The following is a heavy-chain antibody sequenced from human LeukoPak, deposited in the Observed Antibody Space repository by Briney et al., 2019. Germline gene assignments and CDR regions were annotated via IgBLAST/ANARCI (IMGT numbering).Heavy chain of an antibody. Sequence: SETLSLTCTVSGGSISSYYWSWIRQPPGKGLEWLGYIYYSGSTNYNPSLKSRVTISVDTSKNQFSLKLSSVTAADTAVYYCARSSGYYYNRLDAFDIWGQGTMVTVSS. D-gene: IGHD3-22*01. CDR1: GGSISSYY. CDR3: ARSSGYYYNRLDAFDI. CDR2: IYYSGST. V-gene: IGHV4-59*01. J-gene: IGHJ3*02.